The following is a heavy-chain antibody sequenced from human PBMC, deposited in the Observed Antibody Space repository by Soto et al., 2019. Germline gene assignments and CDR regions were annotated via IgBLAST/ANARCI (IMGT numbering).Heavy chain of an antibody. CDR2: MYNTGST. J-gene: IGHJ6*02. Sequence: QVQLLESGPGLVKPSEALFLTCTVSGGTISRYYWSWIRQPPGKGLEWIGYMYNTGSTVYNPSFKSRVTISVDTSKNQFSLKLNSVTAADTAVYYCARDLWGYCGTDCYPLDVWGQGTTVTVSS. D-gene: IGHD2-21*02. CDR1: GGTISRYY. CDR3: ARDLWGYCGTDCYPLDV. V-gene: IGHV4-59*01.